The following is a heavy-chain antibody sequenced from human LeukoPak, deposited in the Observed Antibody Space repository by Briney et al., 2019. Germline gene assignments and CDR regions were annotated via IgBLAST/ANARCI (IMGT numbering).Heavy chain of an antibody. V-gene: IGHV4-59*01. D-gene: IGHD3-3*01. CDR2: IYYSGST. CDR3: ARQSGYLAY. J-gene: IGHJ4*02. Sequence: SETLSLTCTVSGGSISNYYWSWIRQPPGKGLEWIGYIYYSGSTNYNPSLKSRVTISVDTSKNQFSLKLSSVTAADTAVYYCARQSGYLAYWGQGTLVTVSS. CDR1: GGSISNYY.